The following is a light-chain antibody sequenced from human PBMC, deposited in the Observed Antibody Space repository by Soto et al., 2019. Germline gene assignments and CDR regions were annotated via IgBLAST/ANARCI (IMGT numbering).Light chain of an antibody. J-gene: IGKJ3*01. V-gene: IGKV2-28*01. Sequence: DIVMTQSPLSLPVTPGEPASISCRSSQSLLHSNGYNYLDWYLQKPGQSPQLLIYLGSNRASGVPDRFRGSGSGTDFTLKISRVEAEDVGVYYCMQALQTEFTFGPGTKGDIK. CDR2: LGS. CDR3: MQALQTEFT. CDR1: QSLLHSNGYNY.